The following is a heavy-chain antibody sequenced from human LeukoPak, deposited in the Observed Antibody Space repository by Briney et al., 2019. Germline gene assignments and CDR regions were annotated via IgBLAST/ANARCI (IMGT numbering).Heavy chain of an antibody. CDR1: GFTVSDNY. D-gene: IGHD2-15*01. CDR3: ARDPLGYCSGGSCDWFDP. CDR2: IYSGGST. J-gene: IGHJ5*02. V-gene: IGHV3-66*01. Sequence: GGSLRLSCAASGFTVSDNYMSWVRQAPGKGLEWVSVIYSGGSTYYADSVKGRFTISRDNSKNTLYLQMNSLRAEDTAVYYCARDPLGYCSGGSCDWFDPWGQGTLVTVSS.